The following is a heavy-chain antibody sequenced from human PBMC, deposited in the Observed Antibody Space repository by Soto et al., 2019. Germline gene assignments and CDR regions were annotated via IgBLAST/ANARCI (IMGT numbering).Heavy chain of an antibody. CDR1: GSTFSSYD. CDR3: VRGPSHGAFDI. Sequence: QVQLVESGGDVVQPGRSLRLACAASGSTFSSYDIHWVRQAPIKGLEWVAHISPDGNNAYYADSVKGRFNISRDNASNPVYLQVNSLRPEDTAVYHCVRGPSHGAFDIWGQGTLVTVSS. J-gene: IGHJ3*02. V-gene: IGHV3-30-3*01. CDR2: ISPDGNNA.